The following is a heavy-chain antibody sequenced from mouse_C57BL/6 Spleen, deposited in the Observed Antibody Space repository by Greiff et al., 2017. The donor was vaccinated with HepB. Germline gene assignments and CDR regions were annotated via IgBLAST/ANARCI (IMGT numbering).Heavy chain of an antibody. V-gene: IGHV1-50*01. Sequence: VQLQQPGAELVKPGASVKLSCKASGYTFTSYWMQWVKQRPGQGLEWIGEIDPSDSYTNYNQKFKGKATLTVDTSSSTAYMQLSSLTSEDSAVYNCARGRKDSSGPFAYWGQGTLVTVSA. CDR2: IDPSDSYT. CDR1: GYTFTSYW. CDR3: ARGRKDSSGPFAY. J-gene: IGHJ3*01. D-gene: IGHD3-2*02.